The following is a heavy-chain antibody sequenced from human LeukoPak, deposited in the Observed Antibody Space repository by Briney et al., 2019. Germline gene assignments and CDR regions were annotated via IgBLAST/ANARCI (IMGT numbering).Heavy chain of an antibody. CDR1: GFTFSSYA. Sequence: GGSLRLSCAASGFTFSSYAMSWVRQAPGKGLEWASAISGSGGSTYYADSVKGRFTISRDNSKNTLYLQMNSLRAEDTAVYYCARLAQPPSYFDYWGQGTLVTVSS. D-gene: IGHD6-19*01. J-gene: IGHJ4*02. CDR2: ISGSGGST. V-gene: IGHV3-23*01. CDR3: ARLAQPPSYFDY.